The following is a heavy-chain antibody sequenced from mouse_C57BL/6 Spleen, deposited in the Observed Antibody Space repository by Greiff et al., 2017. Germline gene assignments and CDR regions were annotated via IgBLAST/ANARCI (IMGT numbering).Heavy chain of an antibody. CDR1: GFIIKDDY. CDR2: IDPENGDT. Sequence: VQLQQSGAELVRPGASVKLSCTASGFIIKDDYMHWVKQRPEQGLEWIGWIDPENGDTEYASKFQGKATITADTSSNTAYLQLSSLTSEDTAVYYCTTSLLWLRRRRYFDYWGQGTTLTVSS. CDR3: TTSLLWLRRRRYFDY. D-gene: IGHD2-2*01. V-gene: IGHV14-4*01. J-gene: IGHJ2*01.